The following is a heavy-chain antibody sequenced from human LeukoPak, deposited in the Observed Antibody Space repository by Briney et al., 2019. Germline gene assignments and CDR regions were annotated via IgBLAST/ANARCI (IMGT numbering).Heavy chain of an antibody. V-gene: IGHV1-18*01. CDR2: ISAYNGNT. J-gene: IGHJ4*02. D-gene: IGHD3-10*01. CDR3: ARAPQGYYGSGSYYAYFDY. Sequence: ASVKVSCKASGYTFTSYGISWVRQAPGRGLEWMGWISAYNGNTNYAQKLQGRVTMTTDTSTSTAYMELRSLRSDDTAVYYCARAPQGYYGSGSYYAYFDYWGQGTLVTVSS. CDR1: GYTFTSYG.